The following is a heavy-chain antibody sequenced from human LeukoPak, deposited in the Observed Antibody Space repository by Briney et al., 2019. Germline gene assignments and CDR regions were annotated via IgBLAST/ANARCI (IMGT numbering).Heavy chain of an antibody. CDR1: GFTFSSYA. CDR2: ISGSGGST. CDR3: AKGGFHCSSTSCPNWFDP. D-gene: IGHD2-2*01. J-gene: IGHJ5*02. V-gene: IGHV3-23*01. Sequence: GGSLRLSCAASGFTFSSYAMSWVRQAPGKGLEWVSAISGSGGSTYYADSVKGRFTISRDNSKNTLYLQMNSLRAEDTAVYYCAKGGFHCSSTSCPNWFDPWGQGTLVTVSS.